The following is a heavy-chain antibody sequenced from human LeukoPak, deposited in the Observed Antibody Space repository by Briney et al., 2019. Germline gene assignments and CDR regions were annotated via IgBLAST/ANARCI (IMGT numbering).Heavy chain of an antibody. CDR1: GYSISSGHY. Sequence: PSETLSLTCTVSGYSISSGHYWGWIRQPPGKGLEWIGSIYYSGSTYYNPSLKSRVTISVDTSKNQFSLKLSSVTAADTAVYYCARDPSYYYDSSGDYWGQGTLVTVSS. V-gene: IGHV4-38-2*02. D-gene: IGHD3-22*01. CDR2: IYYSGST. J-gene: IGHJ4*02. CDR3: ARDPSYYYDSSGDY.